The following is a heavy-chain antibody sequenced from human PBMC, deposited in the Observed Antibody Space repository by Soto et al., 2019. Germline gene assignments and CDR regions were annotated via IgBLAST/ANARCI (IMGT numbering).Heavy chain of an antibody. Sequence: GSLGLSCAASAFTFTRYSMNWVRQAPGKGLEWVSSISSTTNYIYYADSMKGRFTVSRDNAKNSVYLDMNSLSAEDTAVYYCARESEDLTSNFDYWGQGTLVTVSS. J-gene: IGHJ4*02. CDR1: AFTFTRYS. CDR3: ARESEDLTSNFDY. V-gene: IGHV3-21*01. CDR2: ISSTTNYI.